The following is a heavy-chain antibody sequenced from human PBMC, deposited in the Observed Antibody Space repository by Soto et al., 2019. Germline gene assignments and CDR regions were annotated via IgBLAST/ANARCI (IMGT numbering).Heavy chain of an antibody. J-gene: IGHJ4*02. V-gene: IGHV3-30*18. CDR3: AKDGDIVLIPAAHLEY. CDR2: ISYEGSNK. D-gene: IGHD2-2*01. Sequence: QVPLVESGGGVVQPGRSLRLSCGASGFTFSSYAMNWVRQAPGKGLEWVAFISYEGSNKYYADSVKGRFTISRDNSKNTLYLQMNSLRAEDTAVYYCAKDGDIVLIPAAHLEYWGQGTLVTVSS. CDR1: GFTFSSYA.